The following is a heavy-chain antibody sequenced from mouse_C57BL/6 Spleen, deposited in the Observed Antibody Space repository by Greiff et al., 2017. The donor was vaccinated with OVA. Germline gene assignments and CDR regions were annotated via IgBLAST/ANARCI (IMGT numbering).Heavy chain of an antibody. Sequence: VQLQQSGPVLVKPGASVKMSCKASGYTFTDYYMNWVKQSHGKSLEWIGVINPYNGGTSYNQKFKGKATLTVDKSSSTAYMELNSLTSEDSAVYYCARKGSGDWYFDVWGTGTTVTVSS. D-gene: IGHD4-1*01. CDR3: ARKGSGDWYFDV. CDR1: GYTFTDYY. CDR2: INPYNGGT. V-gene: IGHV1-19*01. J-gene: IGHJ1*03.